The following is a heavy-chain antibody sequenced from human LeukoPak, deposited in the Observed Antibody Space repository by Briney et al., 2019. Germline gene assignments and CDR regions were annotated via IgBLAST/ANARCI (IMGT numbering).Heavy chain of an antibody. CDR1: GFIFNTYP. CDR3: ARDNYGMDI. Sequence: TGGSLRLSCAASGFIFNTYPIHWLRQAPGKGLDWVAVRSYDGSNKYYADSVKGRFTISRDDSKNTLYLQMNSLRGEDTAVYYCARDNYGMDIWGQGATVTVSS. J-gene: IGHJ6*02. V-gene: IGHV3-30-3*01. CDR2: RSYDGSNK.